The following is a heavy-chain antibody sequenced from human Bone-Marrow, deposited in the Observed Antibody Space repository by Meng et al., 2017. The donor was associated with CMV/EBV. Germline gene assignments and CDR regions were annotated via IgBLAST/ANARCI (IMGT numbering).Heavy chain of an antibody. CDR3: ARNGGGKGYSSSSPEYYYGMDV. D-gene: IGHD6-6*01. CDR1: GFTFSSYD. J-gene: IGHJ6*02. V-gene: IGHV3-13*01. CDR2: IGTAGDT. Sequence: GESLKISCAACGFTFSSYDMHWVRQATGKGLEWVSAIGTAGDTYYPDSVKGRFTISRDNSKNTLYLQMNSLRAEDTAVYYCARNGGGKGYSSSSPEYYYGMDVWGQGTTVTVSS.